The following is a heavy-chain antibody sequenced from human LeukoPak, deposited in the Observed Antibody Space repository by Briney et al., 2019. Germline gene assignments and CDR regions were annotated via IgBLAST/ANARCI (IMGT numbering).Heavy chain of an antibody. CDR2: IYYSGST. CDR3: ARDLENGDAFDI. V-gene: IGHV4-59*01. Sequence: PSETLSLTCTVSGGSISSYYWSWIRQPPGKGLEWIGYIYYSGSTNYNPSLKSRVTISVGTSKNQFSLKLSSVTAADTAVYYCARDLENGDAFDIWGQGTMVTVSS. CDR1: GGSISSYY. J-gene: IGHJ3*02. D-gene: IGHD1-1*01.